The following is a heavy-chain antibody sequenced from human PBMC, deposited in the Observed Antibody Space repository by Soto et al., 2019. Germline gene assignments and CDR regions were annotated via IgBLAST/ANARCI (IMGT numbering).Heavy chain of an antibody. D-gene: IGHD6-13*01. CDR2: ISYDGSNK. CDR1: GFTFSSYG. J-gene: IGHJ4*02. V-gene: IGHV3-30*18. Sequence: GGSLRLSCAASGFTFSSYGMHWVRQAPGKGLEWVAVISYDGSNKYYADSVKGRFTISRDNSKNTLYLQMNSLRAEDTAVYYCAKDYSSSHGDYWGQGTLVTVSS. CDR3: AKDYSSSHGDY.